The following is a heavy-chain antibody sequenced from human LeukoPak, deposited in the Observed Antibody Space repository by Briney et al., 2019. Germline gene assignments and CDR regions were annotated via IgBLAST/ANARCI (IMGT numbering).Heavy chain of an antibody. Sequence: SXXLSLTCAVSGYSISSGYYWGWIRPPPGKGLEWIGSIYHSGSTYYNPSLKRRVTISVNTSKNQFSLKLSSVTASDTAVYYCARHVYSNYYFDYWGQGTLVTVSS. CDR1: GYSISSGYY. CDR3: ARHVYSNYYFDY. D-gene: IGHD4-11*01. CDR2: IYHSGST. J-gene: IGHJ4*02. V-gene: IGHV4-38-2*01.